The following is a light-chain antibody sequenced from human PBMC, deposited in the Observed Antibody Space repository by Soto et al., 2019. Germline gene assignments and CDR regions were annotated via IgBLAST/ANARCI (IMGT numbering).Light chain of an antibody. CDR3: QQYDSSPYT. V-gene: IGKV3-20*01. J-gene: IGKJ2*01. CDR1: QSVSRSY. Sequence: IVLTQSPGTLSLSPGERVTLSCRASQSVSRSYLAWYQQKPGQAPALLIYDASSRATGIPDRFSGSGSGTDFTLTISRLEPEDFAVYYCQQYDSSPYTFGQGTKLEIK. CDR2: DAS.